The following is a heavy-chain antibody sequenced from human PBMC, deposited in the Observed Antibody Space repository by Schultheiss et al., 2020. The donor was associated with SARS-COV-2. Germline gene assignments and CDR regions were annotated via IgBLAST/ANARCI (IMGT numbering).Heavy chain of an antibody. J-gene: IGHJ6*02. CDR1: GFTFSSYA. Sequence: GGSLRLSCAASGFTFSSYAMSWVRQAPGKGLEWVSAISGSGGSTYYADSVKGRFTISRDSSKNTLYLQRNSLRAEDTAVYYCARDGGSRITMVRGTTNYYYYGMDVWGQGTTVTVSS. CDR3: ARDGGSRITMVRGTTNYYYYGMDV. CDR2: ISGSGGST. V-gene: IGHV3-23*01. D-gene: IGHD3-10*01.